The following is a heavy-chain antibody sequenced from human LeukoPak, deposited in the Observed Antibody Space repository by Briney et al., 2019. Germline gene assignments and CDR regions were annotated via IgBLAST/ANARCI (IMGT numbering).Heavy chain of an antibody. D-gene: IGHD6-13*01. Sequence: SETLSLTCTVSGGSISSGGYYWSWIRQHPGKGLEWIGYIYHSGSTYYNPSLKSRVTISVDRSKNQFSLKLSSVTAADTAVYYCARVYSSSWYDWFDPWGQGTLVTVSS. CDR3: ARVYSSSWYDWFDP. V-gene: IGHV4-30-2*01. CDR1: GGSISSGGYY. CDR2: IYHSGST. J-gene: IGHJ5*02.